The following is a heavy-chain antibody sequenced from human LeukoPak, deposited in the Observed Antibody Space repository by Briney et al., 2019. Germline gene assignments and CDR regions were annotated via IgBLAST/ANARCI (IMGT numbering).Heavy chain of an antibody. J-gene: IGHJ5*02. CDR3: AKGNSSFVRRWFDP. Sequence: PSETLSLTCTVSGGSISSSSYYWGRIRQPPGKGLEWIGSIYYSGSTYYNPSLKSRVTISVDTSKNQFSLKLSSVTAADTAVYYCAKGNSSFVRRWFDPWGQGTLVTVSS. CDR1: GGSISSSSYY. V-gene: IGHV4-39*01. CDR2: IYYSGST. D-gene: IGHD6-13*01.